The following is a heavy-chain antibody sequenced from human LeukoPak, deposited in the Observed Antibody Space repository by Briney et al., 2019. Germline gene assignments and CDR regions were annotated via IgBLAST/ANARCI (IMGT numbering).Heavy chain of an antibody. D-gene: IGHD6-13*01. V-gene: IGHV1-2*02. CDR3: ARAGYSSSWYDY. CDR2: INPNSGGT. Sequence: ASVKVSCKAPGYTFTDYFLHWVRQAPGQGLEWMGWINPNSGGTNYAQKFQGRVTMTRDTSISTAYMDLSRLRSDDTAVYFCARAGYSSSWYDYWGQGTLVTVSS. J-gene: IGHJ4*02. CDR1: GYTFTDYF.